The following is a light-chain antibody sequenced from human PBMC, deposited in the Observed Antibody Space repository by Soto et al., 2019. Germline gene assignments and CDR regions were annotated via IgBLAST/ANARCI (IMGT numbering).Light chain of an antibody. J-gene: IGLJ2*01. CDR1: SSDVGGYNY. Sequence: QSALTQPASVSGSPGQSITISCTGTSSDVGGYNYVSWYQQHPGNPPKLIISNVSIRPSGVSNRFSGSKSGNTASLTISGLQAEDEADYYCSSYTGSSIVVFGGGTKVTVL. CDR3: SSYTGSSIVV. CDR2: NVS. V-gene: IGLV2-14*03.